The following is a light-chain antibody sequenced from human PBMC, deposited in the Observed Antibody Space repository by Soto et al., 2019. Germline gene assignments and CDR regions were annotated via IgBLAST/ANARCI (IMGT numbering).Light chain of an antibody. CDR2: DAS. CDR1: QSVGNNY. J-gene: IGKJ4*01. V-gene: IGKV3-20*01. CDR3: QQYGNSPLT. Sequence: EIVLTQSPGTLSLSPGERATLSCRASQSVGNNYLAWYQQKPGQPPRFLMYDASTMATGIPDRFSGSGSGADFTLTISRLEPGDFAVYYWQQYGNSPLTFGGGTKVEIK.